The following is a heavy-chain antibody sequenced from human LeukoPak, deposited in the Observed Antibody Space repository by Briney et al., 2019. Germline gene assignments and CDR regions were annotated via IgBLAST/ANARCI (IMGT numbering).Heavy chain of an antibody. CDR3: ARAGGIAAAGTD. CDR1: GYTFTSYD. CDR2: MNPNSGNT. V-gene: IGHV1-8*01. J-gene: IGHJ4*02. D-gene: IGHD6-13*01. Sequence: ASVTVSCKASGYTFTSYDINWVRQAAGQGLEWMGWMNPNSGNTGYAQKFQGRVTMTRNTSRSTAYMELSSLRSEDTAVYYCARAGGIAAAGTDWGQGTLVTVSS.